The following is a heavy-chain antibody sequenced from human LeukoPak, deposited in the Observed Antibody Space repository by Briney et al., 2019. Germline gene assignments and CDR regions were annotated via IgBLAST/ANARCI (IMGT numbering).Heavy chain of an antibody. V-gene: IGHV4-34*01. J-gene: IGHJ4*02. D-gene: IGHD3-9*01. CDR1: GGFFSGYY. CDR3: ARGRGILTGYYGY. CDR2: INHSGST. Sequence: SETLSLTCAVYGGFFSGYYWSWIRQPPGKGLEWIGEINHSGSTNYNPSLKSRVTISVDTSKNQFSLKLSSVTAADTAVYYCARGRGILTGYYGYWGQGTLVTVSS.